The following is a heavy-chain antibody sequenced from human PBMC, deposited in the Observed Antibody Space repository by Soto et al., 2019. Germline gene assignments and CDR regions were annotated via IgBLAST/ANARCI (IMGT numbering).Heavy chain of an antibody. CDR3: AVPRISRIRGEPPAY. CDR2: ITGSGGST. V-gene: IGHV3-23*01. D-gene: IGHD3-10*01. Sequence: GGSLRLCCPASGIIFSSFAMSWVRQAPGKGLELVSSITGSGGSTYYADSVKGRFTISRDNSENTLYLQMNSLRAEDTAIYDCAVPRISRIRGEPPAYWGQGTLVTVSS. J-gene: IGHJ4*02. CDR1: GIIFSSFA.